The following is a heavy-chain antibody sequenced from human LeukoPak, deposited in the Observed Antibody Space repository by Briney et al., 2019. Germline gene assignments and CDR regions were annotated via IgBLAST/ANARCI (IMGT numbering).Heavy chain of an antibody. J-gene: IGHJ4*02. CDR1: GYTFTSYG. CDR3: ARVTMVRGVIPNGGTKNFDY. V-gene: IGHV1-18*01. CDR2: ISAYNGNT. D-gene: IGHD3-10*01. Sequence: ASVKVSCKASGYTFTSYGISWVRQAPGQGLEWMGWISAYNGNTNYAQKLQGRVTMTTDTSTSTAYMELRSLRSDDTAVYYCARVTMVRGVIPNGGTKNFDYWGQGTLVTVSS.